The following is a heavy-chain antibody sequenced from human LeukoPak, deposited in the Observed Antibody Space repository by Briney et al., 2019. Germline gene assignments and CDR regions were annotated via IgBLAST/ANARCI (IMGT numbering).Heavy chain of an antibody. Sequence: SETLSLTCTVSGGAISSYYWSWIRQPPGKGLEWIGYIYYSGSTNYNPSLKSRVTISVDTSKNQFSLKLSSVTAADTAVYYCARGLSAIVYWGQGTLVTVSS. CDR2: IYYSGST. J-gene: IGHJ4*02. V-gene: IGHV4-59*01. CDR3: ARGLSAIVY. CDR1: GGAISSYY.